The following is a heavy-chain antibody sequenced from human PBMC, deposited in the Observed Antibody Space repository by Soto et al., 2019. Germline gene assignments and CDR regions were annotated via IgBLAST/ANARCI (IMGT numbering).Heavy chain of an antibody. Sequence: QVQLVESGGGVVQPGRSLRLSCAASGFTFSSYGMHWVRQAPGKGLEWVAVIWYDGSNKYYADSVKGRFTISRDNSKNTLYLQMNSLRAEDTAVYYCARADDLPTCSGGSCYSGGGMDVCGQGTTVTVSS. CDR3: ARADDLPTCSGGSCYSGGGMDV. D-gene: IGHD2-15*01. J-gene: IGHJ6*02. CDR2: IWYDGSNK. V-gene: IGHV3-33*01. CDR1: GFTFSSYG.